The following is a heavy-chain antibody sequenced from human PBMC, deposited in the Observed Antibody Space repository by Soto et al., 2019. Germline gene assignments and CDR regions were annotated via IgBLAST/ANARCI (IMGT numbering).Heavy chain of an antibody. CDR3: ARDLSRHYYYYYYMDV. D-gene: IGHD2-2*01. CDR2: INPSGGST. Sequence: ASVKVSCKASGYTFTSYYMHWVRQAPGQGLEWMEIINPSGGSTSYAQKFQGRVTMTRDTSTSTVYMELSSLRSEDTAVYYCARDLSRHYYYYYYMDVWGKGTKVTVSS. CDR1: GYTFTSYY. V-gene: IGHV1-46*03. J-gene: IGHJ6*03.